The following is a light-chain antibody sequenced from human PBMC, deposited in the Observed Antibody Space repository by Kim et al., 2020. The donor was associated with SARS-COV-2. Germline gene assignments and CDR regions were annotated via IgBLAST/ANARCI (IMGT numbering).Light chain of an antibody. CDR2: DAS. CDR3: QQYDNRPLYS. V-gene: IGKV1-33*01. J-gene: IGKJ2*03. CDR1: QDISNY. Sequence: DIQMTQSPSSLSASVGDRVTITCQASQDISNYLNWYQQKPGKAPKLLIYDASNLETGVPSRFSGSGSGTDFTFTISSLQPEDIATYDCQQYDNRPLYSFGQGTKLEI.